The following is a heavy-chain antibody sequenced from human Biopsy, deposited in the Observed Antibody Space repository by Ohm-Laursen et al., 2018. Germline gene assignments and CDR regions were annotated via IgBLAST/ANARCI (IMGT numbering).Heavy chain of an antibody. J-gene: IGHJ3*02. CDR3: AKHGSGWTGDDAFHI. V-gene: IGHV4-59*08. D-gene: IGHD6-19*01. Sequence: SETLSLTCIVSGGSISGSSWSWIRQAPGKGLEWIGYISYSRDTNYNPSLKSRITISVDTSKNQFSLKLTSVTAADTAVYYCAKHGSGWTGDDAFHIWGQGTMVTVSS. CDR1: GGSISGSS. CDR2: ISYSRDT.